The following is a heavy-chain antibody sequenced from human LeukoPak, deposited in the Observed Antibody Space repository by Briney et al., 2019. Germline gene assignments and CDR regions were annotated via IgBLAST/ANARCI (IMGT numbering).Heavy chain of an antibody. V-gene: IGHV4-39*07. CDR1: GGSISSSSYY. Sequence: PSETLSLTCTGSGGSISSSSYYWGWIRQPPGKGLEWIGSIYYSGSTYYNPSLKSRVTISVDTSKNQFSLKLSSVTAADTAVYYCARPYGSGSYFDYWGQGTLVTVSS. D-gene: IGHD3-10*01. CDR3: ARPYGSGSYFDY. J-gene: IGHJ4*02. CDR2: IYYSGST.